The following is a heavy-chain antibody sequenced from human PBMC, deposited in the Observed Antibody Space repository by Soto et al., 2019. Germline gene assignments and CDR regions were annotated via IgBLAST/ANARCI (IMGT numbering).Heavy chain of an antibody. CDR2: IIPIFGTA. V-gene: IGHV1-69*01. D-gene: IGHD7-27*01. J-gene: IGHJ5*02. CDR1: GDTFSSYA. Sequence: QVQLVQSGAEVKKPGSSVKVSCKASGDTFSSYAISWVRQAPGQGLEWMGGIIPIFGTANYAQKFQGRVTITADESTSTAYMELSSLRSEDTAVYYCARVTPLNWGHNWFDPWGQGTLVTVSS. CDR3: ARVTPLNWGHNWFDP.